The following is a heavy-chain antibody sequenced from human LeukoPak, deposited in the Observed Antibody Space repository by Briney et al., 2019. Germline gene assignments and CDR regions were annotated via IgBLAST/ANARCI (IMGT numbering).Heavy chain of an antibody. CDR1: GGSISSYY. D-gene: IGHD3-22*01. Sequence: SETVSLTCTVSGGSISSYYWSWIRQPAGKGLEWIGRIYTSGSTHYNPSLESRFTMSVDKSKHQCSLKLSSVTAADTAVYYCARSYDSSGNYYDPWGPGNLGSVSS. V-gene: IGHV4-4*07. J-gene: IGHJ5*02. CDR2: IYTSGST. CDR3: ARSYDSSGNYYDP.